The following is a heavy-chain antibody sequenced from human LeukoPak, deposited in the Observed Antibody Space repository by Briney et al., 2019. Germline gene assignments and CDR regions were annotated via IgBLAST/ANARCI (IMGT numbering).Heavy chain of an antibody. CDR2: IYSGGST. J-gene: IGHJ5*02. Sequence: PGGSLRLSCAASGFPVSSNYMSWVRPAPGKGLEWVSVIYSGGSTYYADSVKGRFTISRDNSKNTLYLQMNSLRAEDTAVYYCAKRIRVNWFDPWGQGTLVTVFS. CDR3: AKRIRVNWFDP. CDR1: GFPVSSNY. V-gene: IGHV3-53*01.